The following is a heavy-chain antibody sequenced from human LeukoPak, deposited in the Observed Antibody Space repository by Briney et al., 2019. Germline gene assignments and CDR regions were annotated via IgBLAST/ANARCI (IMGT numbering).Heavy chain of an antibody. J-gene: IGHJ6*03. Sequence: PSETLSLTCTVSGGSISSYYWSWIRQPAGKGLEWIGRIYTSGSTNYNPSLKSRVTMSVDTSKNQFSLKLSSVTAADTAVYYCARIERRDGYNYNYYMDVWGKGTTVTVSS. CDR2: IYTSGST. CDR1: GGSISSYY. CDR3: ARIERRDGYNYNYYMDV. V-gene: IGHV4-4*07. D-gene: IGHD5-24*01.